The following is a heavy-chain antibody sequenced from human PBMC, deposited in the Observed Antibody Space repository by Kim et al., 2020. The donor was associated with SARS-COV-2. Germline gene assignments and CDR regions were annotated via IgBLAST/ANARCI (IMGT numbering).Heavy chain of an antibody. Sequence: GESLKISCKTSGYSFTSYWIGWVRQTPGKGLEWLGIIFPRDSDTKYSPSLQGQVTILADKSLSTAYLQWNSLKASDTAMYYCARHSLSVSPDYWGQGTLV. CDR2: IFPRDSDT. CDR3: ARHSLSVSPDY. CDR1: GYSFTSYW. V-gene: IGHV5-51*01. D-gene: IGHD1-26*01. J-gene: IGHJ4*02.